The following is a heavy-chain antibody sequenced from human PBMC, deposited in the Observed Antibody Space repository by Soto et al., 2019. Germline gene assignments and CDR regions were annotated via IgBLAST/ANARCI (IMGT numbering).Heavy chain of an antibody. J-gene: IGHJ4*02. V-gene: IGHV5-51*03. D-gene: IGHD6-19*01. CDR1: GYNFATYW. CDR3: ATTPYSSDLYMDY. CDR2: IYPDGSDT. Sequence: EVQLVQSGAEVKKPGESLKISCKASGYNFATYWIGWVRQMPGKGLEWMGIIYPDGSDTRYSPPFQGQVTISVDKSITTAYLQWSSLKASDTAIYYCATTPYSSDLYMDYWGQGTLVTVSS.